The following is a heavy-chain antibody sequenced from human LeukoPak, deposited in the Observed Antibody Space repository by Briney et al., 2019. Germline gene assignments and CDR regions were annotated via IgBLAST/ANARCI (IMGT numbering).Heavy chain of an antibody. J-gene: IGHJ6*02. CDR1: GFTVGSNT. D-gene: IGHD6-13*01. CDR2: IYSGGST. CDR3: ARDGIAAAGYGDLWSYYYGMDV. Sequence: GGSLRLSCAASGFTVGSNTMSWVRQAPGKGLEWVSVIYSGGSTYYADSVKGRFTISRDNSKNTLYLQMNSLRAEDTAVYYCARDGIAAAGYGDLWSYYYGMDVWGQGTTVTVSS. V-gene: IGHV3-66*01.